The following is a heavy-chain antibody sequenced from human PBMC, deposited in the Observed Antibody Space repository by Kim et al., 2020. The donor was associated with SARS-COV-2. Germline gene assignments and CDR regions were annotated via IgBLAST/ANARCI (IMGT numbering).Heavy chain of an antibody. Sequence: SETLSLTCTVSGGSISSYYWSWIRQPPGKGLEWIGYIYYSGSTNYNPSLKSRVTISVDTSKNQFSPKLSSVTAADTAVYYCATRLHSSSWYYFDYWGQGTLVTVSS. CDR3: ATRLHSSSWYYFDY. J-gene: IGHJ4*02. D-gene: IGHD6-13*01. CDR2: IYYSGST. CDR1: GGSISSYY. V-gene: IGHV4-59*01.